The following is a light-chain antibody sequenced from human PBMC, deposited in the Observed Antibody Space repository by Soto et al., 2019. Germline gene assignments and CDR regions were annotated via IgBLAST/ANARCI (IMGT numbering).Light chain of an antibody. Sequence: QSVLTQPASVSESPGQSITISCTGTSSDVGSYNLVSWYQQHPGKAPKLMIYEGNKRPSGVSNRFSGSKSGNTASLTISGLQAEDEADYYCCSYAGSSTFVVFGGGTKFTVL. CDR1: SSDVGSYNL. CDR3: CSYAGSSTFVV. V-gene: IGLV2-23*03. CDR2: EGN. J-gene: IGLJ2*01.